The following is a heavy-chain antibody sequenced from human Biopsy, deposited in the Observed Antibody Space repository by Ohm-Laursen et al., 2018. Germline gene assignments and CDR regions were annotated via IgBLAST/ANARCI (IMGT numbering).Heavy chain of an antibody. J-gene: IGHJ4*02. CDR2: IYYTGST. Sequence: SDTLSLTCTVSRDSISNYYWTWTRQSPGKGLEWIGYIYYTGSTNYNPSVKSRVTISVDTSENQFSLKLNSVTAADTAVYFCARDSRGGHLNTTLITGKNLDSWGQGILVTVSS. CDR1: RDSISNYY. CDR3: ARDSRGGHLNTTLITGKNLDS. V-gene: IGHV4-59*01. D-gene: IGHD3-16*01.